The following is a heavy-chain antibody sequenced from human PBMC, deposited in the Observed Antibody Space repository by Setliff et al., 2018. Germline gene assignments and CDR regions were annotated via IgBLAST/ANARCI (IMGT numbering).Heavy chain of an antibody. J-gene: IGHJ4*02. CDR2: INPNSGAT. Sequence: ASVKVSCKASGYIFTGYYMHWVRQAPGQGPEWMGRINPNSGATTYAQKFQGRVTMTRDTSISTAYMEMTSLTSDDTVMYYCARDTNTWSFDYWGQGTLVTVSS. V-gene: IGHV1-2*05. D-gene: IGHD2-8*01. CDR3: ARDTNTWSFDY. CDR1: GYIFTGYY.